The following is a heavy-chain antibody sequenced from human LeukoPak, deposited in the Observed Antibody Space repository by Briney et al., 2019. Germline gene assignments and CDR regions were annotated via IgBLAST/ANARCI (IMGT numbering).Heavy chain of an antibody. CDR2: IYYSGST. D-gene: IGHD6-6*01. CDR3: ARSTAARGERAFDI. V-gene: IGHV4-30-4*01. J-gene: IGHJ3*02. CDR1: GGSISSGDHY. Sequence: SETLSLTCTVSGGSISSGDHYWSWIRQPPGKGLEWIGYIYYSGSTYYNPSLKSRVTISVDTSKNQFSLKLSSVTAADTAVYYCARSTAARGERAFDIWGQGTMVTVSS.